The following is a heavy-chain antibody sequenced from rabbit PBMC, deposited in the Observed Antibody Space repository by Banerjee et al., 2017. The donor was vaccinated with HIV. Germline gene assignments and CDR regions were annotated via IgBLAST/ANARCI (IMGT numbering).Heavy chain of an antibody. Sequence: QEQLVESGGGLVQPEGSLTLTCKASGFDFSSDAMCWVRQAPGKGLEWIACINTSSSNTVYATWAKRRFTITKAASTTVTLQMTRLTAADTATYFCARDLAGVIGWNFDLWGPGSLVTV. CDR3: ARDLAGVIGWNFDL. CDR2: INTSSSNT. CDR1: GFDFSSDA. J-gene: IGHJ4*01. D-gene: IGHD4-1*01. V-gene: IGHV1S45*01.